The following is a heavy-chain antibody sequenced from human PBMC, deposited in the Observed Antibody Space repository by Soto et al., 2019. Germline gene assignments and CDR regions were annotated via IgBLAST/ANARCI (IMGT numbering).Heavy chain of an antibody. V-gene: IGHV3-23*01. D-gene: IGHD6-19*01. CDR3: ARDRGAYSSGWDDAFDI. CDR1: GFTFSSYA. Sequence: GGSLRLSCAASGFTFSSYAMSWVRQAPGKGLEWVSAISGSGGSTYYADSVKGRFTISRDNSKNTLYLQMNSLRAEDTAVYYCARDRGAYSSGWDDAFDIWGQGTMVTVSS. CDR2: ISGSGGST. J-gene: IGHJ3*02.